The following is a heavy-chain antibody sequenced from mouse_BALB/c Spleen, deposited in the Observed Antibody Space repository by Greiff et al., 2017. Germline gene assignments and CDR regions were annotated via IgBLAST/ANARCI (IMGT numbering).Heavy chain of an antibody. J-gene: IGHJ4*01. CDR1: GYAFTSYN. CDR3: ARRDYGNYHYYAMDY. V-gene: IGHV1S135*01. D-gene: IGHD2-1*01. Sequence: VQLQQSGPELVKPGASVKVSCKASGYAFTSYNMYWVKQSHGKSLEWIGYIDPYNGGTSYNQKFKGKATLTVDKSSSTAYMHLNSLTSEDSAVYYCARRDYGNYHYYAMDYWGQGTSVTVSS. CDR2: IDPYNGGT.